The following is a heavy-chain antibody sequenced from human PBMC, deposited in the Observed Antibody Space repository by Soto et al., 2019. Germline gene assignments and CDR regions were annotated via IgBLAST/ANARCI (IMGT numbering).Heavy chain of an antibody. V-gene: IGHV4-59*01. J-gene: IGHJ3*02. D-gene: IGHD3-22*01. CDR2: IYYSGST. Sequence: SETLSLTCTVSDGSISSYYWSWIRQPPGKGLEWIGYIYYSGSTNYNPSLKSRVTISVDTSKNQFSLKLSSVTAADTAVYYCAGAYYYDSSGYSIWGQGTMVTVSS. CDR1: DGSISSYY. CDR3: AGAYYYDSSGYSI.